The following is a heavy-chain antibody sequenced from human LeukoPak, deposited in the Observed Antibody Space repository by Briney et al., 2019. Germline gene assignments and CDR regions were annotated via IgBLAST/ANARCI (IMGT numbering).Heavy chain of an antibody. CDR2: ISGSGGST. J-gene: IGHJ4*02. V-gene: IGHV3-23*01. D-gene: IGHD3-10*01. CDR3: AKDPLYEFGELSGGLDY. CDR1: GFTFSSYG. Sequence: PGGSLRLSCAASGFTFSSYGMSWVRQAPGKGLEWVSGISGSGGSTYYADSVKGRFTISRDNSKNTLYLQMNSLRAEDTAVYYCAKDPLYEFGELSGGLDYWGQGTLVTVSS.